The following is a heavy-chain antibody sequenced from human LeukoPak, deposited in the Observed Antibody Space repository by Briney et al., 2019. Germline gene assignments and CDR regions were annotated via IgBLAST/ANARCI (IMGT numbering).Heavy chain of an antibody. Sequence: KPGGSLRLSCSASGFIFSSYSMNWVRQAPGKGLEWVSSISSYSNYEYYADSLKGRFTISRDNAKNSLYLQMNSLRAEDTAVYYCARSRTTVTKDALDYWGQGTLVTVSS. CDR3: ARSRTTVTKDALDY. CDR2: ISSYSNYE. D-gene: IGHD4-17*01. V-gene: IGHV3-21*06. CDR1: GFIFSSYS. J-gene: IGHJ4*02.